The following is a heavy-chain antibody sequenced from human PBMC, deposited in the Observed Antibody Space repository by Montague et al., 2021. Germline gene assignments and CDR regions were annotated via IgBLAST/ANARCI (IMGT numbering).Heavy chain of an antibody. D-gene: IGHD2-15*01. CDR2: NFNTGST. Sequence: SETLSLTCTVSGGSISSNSYWWVWIRQPPGKGLEYVGTNFNTGSTYYSLSLQSRVTIYVDTSKNQFSLRLSTVTAADTAVYYCARSVYCIGGSCYSGFDPWGQGTLVTVSS. V-gene: IGHV4-39*01. CDR3: ARSVYCIGGSCYSGFDP. CDR1: GGSISSNSYW. J-gene: IGHJ5*02.